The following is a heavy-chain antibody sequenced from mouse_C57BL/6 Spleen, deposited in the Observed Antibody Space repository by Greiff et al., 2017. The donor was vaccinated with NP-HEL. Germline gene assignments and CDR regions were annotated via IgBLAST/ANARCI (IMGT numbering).Heavy chain of an antibody. Sequence: EVQLQQSGPELVKPGASVKISCKASGYTFTDYYMNWVKQSNGKSLEWIGDINPNNGGTSYNQKFKGKATLTVDKSSSTAYMELRSLTSEDSAVYYCARNAIYYGNHYAMDYWGQGTSVTVSS. CDR3: ARNAIYYGNHYAMDY. D-gene: IGHD2-1*01. CDR2: INPNNGGT. V-gene: IGHV1-26*01. J-gene: IGHJ4*01. CDR1: GYTFTDYY.